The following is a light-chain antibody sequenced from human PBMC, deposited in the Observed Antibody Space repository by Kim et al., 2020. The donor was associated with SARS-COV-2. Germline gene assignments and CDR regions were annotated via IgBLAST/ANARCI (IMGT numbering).Light chain of an antibody. CDR1: SNNAGNEG. CDR3: SAWDSILSVWV. Sequence: HTATLTCTGNSNNAGNEGAAWLQQHQGPPPNLPSYMNNNRPSVISDRLSASRSGIPASLPITVLQPEVEADYYCSAWDSILSVWVFGGGPQLTFL. CDR2: MNN. J-gene: IGLJ3*02. V-gene: IGLV10-54*01.